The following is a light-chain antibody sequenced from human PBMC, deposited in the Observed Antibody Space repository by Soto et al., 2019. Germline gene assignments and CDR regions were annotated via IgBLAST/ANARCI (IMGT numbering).Light chain of an antibody. CDR3: QQYNNCART. CDR2: GAS. Sequence: EIVMTQAPVTLSVSAGERGTLSCRASQSVSIDLAWYHQKPGQAPRLLIHGASTSATGIPARFSGSGSGTELTHTINSLQSEDFAVHYCQQYNNCARTFGKGTKVDI. J-gene: IGKJ1*01. V-gene: IGKV3-15*01. CDR1: QSVSID.